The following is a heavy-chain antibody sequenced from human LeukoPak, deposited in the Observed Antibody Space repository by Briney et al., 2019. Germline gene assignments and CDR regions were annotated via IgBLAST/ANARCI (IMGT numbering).Heavy chain of an antibody. D-gene: IGHD3-3*01. CDR1: GGSISSYY. CDR2: IYYSGST. V-gene: IGHV4-39*01. J-gene: IGHJ4*02. CDR3: ARQSLWAHYDFWSGYYFDY. Sequence: SETLSLTCTVSGGSISSYYWGWIRQPPGKGLEWIGSIYYSGSTYYNPSLKSRVTISVDTSKNQFSLKLSSVTAADTAVYYCARQSLWAHYDFWSGYYFDYWGQGTLVTVSS.